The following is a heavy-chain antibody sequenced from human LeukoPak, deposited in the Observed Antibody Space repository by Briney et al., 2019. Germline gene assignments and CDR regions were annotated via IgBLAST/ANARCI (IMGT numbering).Heavy chain of an antibody. CDR3: AREAHTVRNYYDSSGYYPLRY. CDR2: IIPIFGTA. CDR1: GGTFSSYA. J-gene: IGHJ4*02. Sequence: EASVKVSCKASGGTFSSYAISWVRQAPGQGLEWMGGIIPIFGTANYAQKFQGRVTITTDESTSTAYMELSSLRSEDTAVYYCAREAHTVRNYYDSSGYYPLRYWGQGTLVTVSS. D-gene: IGHD3-22*01. V-gene: IGHV1-69*05.